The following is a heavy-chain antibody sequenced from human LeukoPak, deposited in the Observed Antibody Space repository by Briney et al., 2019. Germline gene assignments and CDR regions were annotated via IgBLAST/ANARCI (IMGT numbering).Heavy chain of an antibody. J-gene: IGHJ3*01. CDR1: GVSLSSDKYY. D-gene: IGHD2-21*01. Sequence: SQTLSLTCTVSGVSLSSDKYYWTWIRQRPGKGLEWIGHIYYSGSTSFNPSLKSRVSMSMDTSKSQFSLKLTSVTAADAAVYYCATPYCGAISCLDVFDVWGQGTVVTVSS. CDR3: ATPYCGAISCLDVFDV. V-gene: IGHV4-31*03. CDR2: IYYSGST.